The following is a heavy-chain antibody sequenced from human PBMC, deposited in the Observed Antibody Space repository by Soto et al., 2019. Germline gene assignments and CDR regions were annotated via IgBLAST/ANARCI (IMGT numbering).Heavy chain of an antibody. J-gene: IGHJ6*02. CDR2: IYYSGHT. D-gene: IGHD1-26*01. Sequence: PSETLSLTCAVSGYSISSTNWRGWIRQPPGRGLEWIGYIYYSGHTYYTPYLKSPVTMSVDSSKNQFSLKLRSATAVDTAVYYCAITRGSKNYGMDFWGQGTSVTVSS. V-gene: IGHV4-28*01. CDR1: GYSISSTNW. CDR3: AITRGSKNYGMDF.